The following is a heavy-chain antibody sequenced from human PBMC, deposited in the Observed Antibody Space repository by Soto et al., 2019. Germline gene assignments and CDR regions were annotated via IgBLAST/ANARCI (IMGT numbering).Heavy chain of an antibody. V-gene: IGHV1-24*01. CDR3: ATDITPRTQNAFDI. CDR2: FDPEDGET. CDR1: GYTLTESS. J-gene: IGHJ3*02. Sequence: VASVKVSCKVSGYTLTESSMHWVRQAPGKGLEWMGGFDPEDGETIYAQKFQGRVTMTEDTSTDTAYMELSSLRSEDTAVYYCATDITPRTQNAFDIWGQGTMVTVSS.